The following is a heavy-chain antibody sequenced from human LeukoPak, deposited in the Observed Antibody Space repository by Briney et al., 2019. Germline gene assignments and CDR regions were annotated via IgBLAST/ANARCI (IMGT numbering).Heavy chain of an antibody. CDR3: ASDLTGSGSYVDY. CDR1: VYTFTSYG. Sequence: ASVKVSCKASVYTFTSYGISWVRQAPEQGLEWMGWISAYNGNTNYAQKLQGRVTMTTDTSTSTAYIELRSLRSEYTAVYYCASDLTGSGSYVDYWGQGSPVTVSS. J-gene: IGHJ4*02. D-gene: IGHD3-10*01. V-gene: IGHV1-18*01. CDR2: ISAYNGNT.